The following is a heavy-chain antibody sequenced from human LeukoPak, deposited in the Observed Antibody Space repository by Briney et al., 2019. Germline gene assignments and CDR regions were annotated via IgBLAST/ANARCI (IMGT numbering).Heavy chain of an antibody. Sequence: SGGSLRLSCAASGFTFSSYGMHWVRQAPGKGLEWVAVIWYDGSNKYYADSVKGRFTISRDNSKNTLYLQMNSLRAEDTAVYYCARDGGWFGELPPDYWGQGTLVTVSS. CDR1: GFTFSSYG. V-gene: IGHV3-33*01. CDR2: IWYDGSNK. CDR3: ARDGGWFGELPPDY. J-gene: IGHJ4*02. D-gene: IGHD3-10*01.